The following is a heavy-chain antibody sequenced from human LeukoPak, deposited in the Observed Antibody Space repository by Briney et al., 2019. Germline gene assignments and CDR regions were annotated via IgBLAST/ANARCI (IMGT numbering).Heavy chain of an antibody. J-gene: IGHJ5*02. D-gene: IGHD4-17*01. V-gene: IGHV3-74*01. CDR3: ARAWNGDYGRFDP. CDR2: INIDGTTT. Sequence: GGSLRLSCAASGFTFTRYWMHWVRQVPGKGLVWVSRINIDGTTTNYADSVKGRFTTSRDNAKNTLYPQMNSLRAEDTAVYYCARAWNGDYGRFDPWGQGTLVTVPS. CDR1: GFTFTRYW.